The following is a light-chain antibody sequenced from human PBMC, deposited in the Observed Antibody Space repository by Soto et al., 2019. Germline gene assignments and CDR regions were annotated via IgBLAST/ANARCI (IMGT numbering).Light chain of an antibody. CDR3: LHYYEWPRWT. CDR2: GAS. CDR1: QSVSTN. Sequence: EIVMTQSPATLSVSPGERATLSCRASQSVSTNLAWYQQKPGQAPRLLIYGASTRATGIPARFSGSGTGTEFTLTISSLQSEDFAVYYCLHYYEWPRWTFGQGTKVDIK. V-gene: IGKV3-15*01. J-gene: IGKJ1*01.